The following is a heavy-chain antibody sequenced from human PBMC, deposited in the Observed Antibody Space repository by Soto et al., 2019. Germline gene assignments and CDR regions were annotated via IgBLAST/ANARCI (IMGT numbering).Heavy chain of an antibody. Sequence: SETLSLTCTVSGGSISSSSYYWGWIRQPPGKGLEWIGSIYYSGSTYYNPSLKSRVTISVDTSKNQFSLKLSSVTAADTAVYYCARYGSSWYKDVNWFDPWGQGTLVTVSS. J-gene: IGHJ5*02. CDR2: IYYSGST. V-gene: IGHV4-39*01. CDR1: GGSISSSSYY. CDR3: ARYGSSWYKDVNWFDP. D-gene: IGHD6-13*01.